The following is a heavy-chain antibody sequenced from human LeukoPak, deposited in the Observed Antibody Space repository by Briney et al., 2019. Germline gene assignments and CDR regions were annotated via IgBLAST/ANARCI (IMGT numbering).Heavy chain of an antibody. CDR1: GYTFTSYG. CDR3: ARIAGRYCSGGSCYSGELDYYYYMDV. D-gene: IGHD2-15*01. Sequence: ASVKVSCKASGYTFTSYGISWVRQAPGQGLEWMGWISAYNGNTNYAQKLQGRVTMTTDTSTSTAYMELRSLRSDETAVYYCARIAGRYCSGGSCYSGELDYYYYMDVWGKGTTVTVSS. V-gene: IGHV1-18*01. J-gene: IGHJ6*03. CDR2: ISAYNGNT.